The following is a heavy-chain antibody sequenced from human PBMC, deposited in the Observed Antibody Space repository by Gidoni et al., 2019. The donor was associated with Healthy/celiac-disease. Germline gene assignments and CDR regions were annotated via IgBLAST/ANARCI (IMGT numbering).Heavy chain of an antibody. V-gene: IGHV3-66*01. CDR2: IYSCGST. J-gene: IGHJ3*02. CDR1: GFTVSSTY. D-gene: IGHD1-26*01. Sequence: EVQLVESGGGLVQPGGSLRLSCAASGFTVSSTYMSWARQAPGKGLEWVSVIYSCGSTYYADSVKGRFTISRDNSKNTLYLQMNSLRAEDTAVYYCAREGGRLDAFDIWGQGTMVTVSS. CDR3: AREGGRLDAFDI.